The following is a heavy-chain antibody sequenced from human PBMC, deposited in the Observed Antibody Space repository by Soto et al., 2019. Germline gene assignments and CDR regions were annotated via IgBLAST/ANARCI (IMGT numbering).Heavy chain of an antibody. J-gene: IGHJ4*02. CDR1: GGSFSGYY. CDR2: INHSGST. V-gene: IGHV4-34*01. Sequence: AETLSLTCAVYGGSFSGYYWSWIRQPPGKGLEWIGEINHSGSTNYNPSLKSRVTISVDTSKNQFSLKLSSVTATDTAVYYCARHPCGGDCYSDYFDYWGQGTLVTVSS. D-gene: IGHD2-21*02. CDR3: ARHPCGGDCYSDYFDY.